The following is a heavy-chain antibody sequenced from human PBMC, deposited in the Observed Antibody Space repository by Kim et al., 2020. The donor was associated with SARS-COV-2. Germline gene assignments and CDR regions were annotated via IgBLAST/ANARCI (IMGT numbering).Heavy chain of an antibody. J-gene: IGHJ3*02. V-gene: IGHV3-30*02. D-gene: IGHD3-9*01. CDR3: AKRELRYFDWLDDAFDI. Sequence: VKGRFTISRDNSKNTLYLQMNSLRAEDTAVYYCAKRELRYFDWLDDAFDIWGQGTMVTVSS.